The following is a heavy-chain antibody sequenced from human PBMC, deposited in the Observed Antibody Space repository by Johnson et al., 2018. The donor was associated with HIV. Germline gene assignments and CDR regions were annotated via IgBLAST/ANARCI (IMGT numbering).Heavy chain of an antibody. D-gene: IGHD1-1*01. CDR1: GFTFVDYG. V-gene: IGHV3-74*01. CDR2: INSDGSST. CDR3: AREELEPDVFDI. J-gene: IGHJ3*02. Sequence: VQLVESGGGLVQPGGSLRLSCAASGFTFVDYGMSWVRQAPGKGLEWVSRINSDGSSTSYADSVKGRFTISRDNAKNTLYLQMNSLRAEDTAVYYCAREELEPDVFDIWGQGTMVTVSS.